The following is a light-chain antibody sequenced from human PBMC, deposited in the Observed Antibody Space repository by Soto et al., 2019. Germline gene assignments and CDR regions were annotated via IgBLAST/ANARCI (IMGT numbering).Light chain of an antibody. CDR3: QQYESFPRT. CDR1: QSINNW. J-gene: IGKJ1*01. CDR2: KAS. V-gene: IGKV1-5*03. Sequence: DIQMTQSPSTLSASPGDRVTITCRASQSINNWLAWYQQKPGKAPKLFIFKASTLESGVPSRFSGSGSGTDFTLSISSLQPDDFATYFCQQYESFPRTFGQGTKVEIK.